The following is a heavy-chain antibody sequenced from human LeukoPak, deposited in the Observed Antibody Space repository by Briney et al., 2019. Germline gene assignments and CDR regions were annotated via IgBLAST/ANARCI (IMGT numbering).Heavy chain of an antibody. Sequence: GASVKVSCKVSGYTLTELSMHWVRQAPEQGLEWMGTINPSGGSTTYVQSFQGRVTMTRDTSTNTVDMELSSLRSEDTAVYYCARGTYVRPVDWGQGTLVTVSS. CDR2: INPSGGST. D-gene: IGHD4-23*01. V-gene: IGHV1-46*01. CDR3: ARGTYVRPVD. J-gene: IGHJ4*02. CDR1: GYTLTELS.